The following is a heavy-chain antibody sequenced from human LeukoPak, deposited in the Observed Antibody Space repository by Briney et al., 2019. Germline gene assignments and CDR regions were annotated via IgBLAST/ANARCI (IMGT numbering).Heavy chain of an antibody. CDR1: GFTLGSHD. Sequence: GGSLRLSCTASGFTLGSHDMHWVRQIPEQGLEWVAAVSSGFHAFFADSVQGRFTVSREDARNSLYLQMNSLRAGDTAVYYCVREARGYHYTYFDYWGQGTLVTVSS. CDR2: VSSGFHA. D-gene: IGHD5-18*01. CDR3: VREARGYHYTYFDY. J-gene: IGHJ4*02. V-gene: IGHV3-13*01.